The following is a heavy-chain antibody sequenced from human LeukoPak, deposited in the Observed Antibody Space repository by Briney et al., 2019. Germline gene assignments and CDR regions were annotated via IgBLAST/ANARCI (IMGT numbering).Heavy chain of an antibody. V-gene: IGHV3-53*01. CDR3: ARFSYGSFDH. D-gene: IGHD5-18*01. CDR1: GFTISGLY. CDR2: INSGDGT. J-gene: IGHJ4*02. Sequence: GGSLRLSCAASGFTISGLYMSWVRQAPGKGLEWVSVINSGDGTSYADSVKGRFTISRDNSKNTVYLQMNSLRAEDTAVYYCARFSYGSFDHWGQGALVTVSS.